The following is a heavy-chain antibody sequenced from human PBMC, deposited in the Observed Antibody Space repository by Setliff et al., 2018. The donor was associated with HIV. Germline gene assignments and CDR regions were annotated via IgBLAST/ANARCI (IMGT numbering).Heavy chain of an antibody. V-gene: IGHV4-4*07. D-gene: IGHD1-26*01. J-gene: IGHJ5*02. Sequence: TLSLTCTVSGDSISSYYWSWIRQPAGKGLEWIGRIHTSGSTNYNPSLKSRVTLSVDTSKNQFSLKLSSVTAADTAVYYCARGSPRYSGSYGWFDPWGQGTLVTVSS. CDR2: IHTSGST. CDR1: GDSISSYY. CDR3: ARGSPRYSGSYGWFDP.